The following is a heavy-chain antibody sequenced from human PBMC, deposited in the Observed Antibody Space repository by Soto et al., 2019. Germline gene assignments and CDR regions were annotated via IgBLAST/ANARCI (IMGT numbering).Heavy chain of an antibody. CDR1: GFTFSSYG. J-gene: IGHJ6*02. CDR3: AKDRGPRYYYYYYGMDV. Sequence: PGGSLRLSCAASGFTFSSYGMHWVRQAPGKGLEWVAVISYDGSNKYYADSVKGRFTISRDNSKNTLYLQMNSLRAEDTAVYYCAKDRGPRYYYYYYGMDVWGQGTTVTVSS. CDR2: ISYDGSNK. V-gene: IGHV3-30*18.